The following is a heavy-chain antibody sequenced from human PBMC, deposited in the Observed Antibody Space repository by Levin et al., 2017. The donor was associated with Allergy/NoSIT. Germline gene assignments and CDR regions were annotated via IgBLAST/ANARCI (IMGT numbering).Heavy chain of an antibody. J-gene: IGHJ6*02. CDR1: GFTFDDHA. CDR2: ISWNSGSI. V-gene: IGHV3-9*01. CDR3: AKDYYYDRSDYNSGMDV. D-gene: IGHD3-22*01. Sequence: GGSLRLSCAGSGFTFDDHAMHWVRQAPGKGLEWVSAISWNSGSIDYADSVKGRFTISRDNAKNSLYLQMNSLRPEDTALYYCAKDYYYDRSDYNSGMDVWGQGTTVIVSS.